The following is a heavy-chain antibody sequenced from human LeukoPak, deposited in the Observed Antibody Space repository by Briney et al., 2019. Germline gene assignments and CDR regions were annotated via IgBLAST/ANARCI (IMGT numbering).Heavy chain of an antibody. V-gene: IGHV4-39*07. CDR3: ARVGQSNWFDP. CDR1: GDSISSSNSY. J-gene: IGHJ5*02. CDR2: IYYSGNT. Sequence: SETLSLTCTVSGDSISSSNSYWGWIRQPPGKGLEWIGSIYYSGNTYYNPSLKSRVTISVDTSKNQFSLKLSSVTAADTAVYYCARVGQSNWFDPWGQGTLVTVSS.